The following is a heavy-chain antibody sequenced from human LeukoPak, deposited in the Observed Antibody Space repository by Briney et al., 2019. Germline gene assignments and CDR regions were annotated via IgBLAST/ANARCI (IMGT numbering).Heavy chain of an antibody. CDR3: ARGYTAMVMNY. D-gene: IGHD5-18*01. V-gene: IGHV4-59*01. CDR1: GGSISSYY. J-gene: IGHJ4*02. CDR2: IYYSGST. Sequence: SETLSLTCTVSGGSISSYYWSWIRQPPGEGLEWIGYIYYSGSTNYNPSLKSRVTISVDTSKNQFSLKLSSVTAADTAVYYCARGYTAMVMNYWGQGTLVTVSS.